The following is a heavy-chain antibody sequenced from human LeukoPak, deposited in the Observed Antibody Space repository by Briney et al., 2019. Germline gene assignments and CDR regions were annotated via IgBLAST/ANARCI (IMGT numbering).Heavy chain of an antibody. CDR2: IWYDGRSE. D-gene: IGHD1-14*01. CDR1: GFIFSSNG. CDR3: ARDSGPADPEAFDI. Sequence: GGSLRLSCAASGFIFSSNGMHWVRQAPGKGLEWVAFIWYDGRSEDYVDSVKGRFTISRDNSKNTLYLQMDSLRAEDTAVYYCARDSGPADPEAFDIWGQGTMVTVSS. J-gene: IGHJ3*02. V-gene: IGHV3-33*01.